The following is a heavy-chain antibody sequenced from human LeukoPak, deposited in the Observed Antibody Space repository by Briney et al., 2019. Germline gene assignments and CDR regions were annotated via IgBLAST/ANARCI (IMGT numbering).Heavy chain of an antibody. D-gene: IGHD3-10*01. CDR2: VYYLGTT. V-gene: IGHV4-59*01. J-gene: IGHJ5*02. CDR1: GGSIINFY. CDR3: AKGRGPFDP. Sequence: SETLSLTCTVSGGSIINFYWSWIRQTPGKGLEWIGYVYYLGTTAYNPSLESRVTISVDTSKNHFSLKLSPLTAADTGVYYCAKGRGPFDPWGQGTLVTVSS.